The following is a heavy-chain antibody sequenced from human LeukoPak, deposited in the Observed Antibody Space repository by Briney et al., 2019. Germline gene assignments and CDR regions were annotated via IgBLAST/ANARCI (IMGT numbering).Heavy chain of an antibody. D-gene: IGHD3-22*01. CDR2: INHSGST. Sequence: SETLSLTCAVYGGSFSGYYWSWIRQPPGKGLEWIGEINHSGSTNYNPSLKSRVTISVDTSKNQFSLKLRSVTAADTAVYYCAGAGYYDSSGLPLHAFDIWGQGTMVTVSS. CDR1: GGSFSGYY. CDR3: AGAGYYDSSGLPLHAFDI. V-gene: IGHV4-34*01. J-gene: IGHJ3*02.